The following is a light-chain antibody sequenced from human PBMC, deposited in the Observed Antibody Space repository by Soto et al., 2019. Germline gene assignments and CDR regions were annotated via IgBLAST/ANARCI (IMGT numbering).Light chain of an antibody. V-gene: IGKV3-11*01. Sequence: EIVLTQSPATLSLSPGERATLSCRTSQSVGTYLAWYQHNPGQAPRLLIYDASNRATGIPARFSGSGSGADFTLTISSPEPEDFAVYYCQQRYNWPNTLGQGNKLEIK. CDR1: QSVGTY. J-gene: IGKJ2*01. CDR3: QQRYNWPNT. CDR2: DAS.